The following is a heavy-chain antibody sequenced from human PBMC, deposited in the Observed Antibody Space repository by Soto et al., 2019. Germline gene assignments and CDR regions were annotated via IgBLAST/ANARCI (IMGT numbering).Heavy chain of an antibody. D-gene: IGHD3-9*01. J-gene: IGHJ3*02. CDR2: IYYSGST. Sequence: ASETLSLTCTVSGGSISSYYWSWIRQPPGKGLEWIGYIYYSGSTNYNPSLKSRVTISVDTSKNQFSLKLSSVTAADTAVYYCARSPYYDILTGYYWRAFDIWGQGTMVTVSS. CDR1: GGSISSYY. V-gene: IGHV4-59*08. CDR3: ARSPYYDILTGYYWRAFDI.